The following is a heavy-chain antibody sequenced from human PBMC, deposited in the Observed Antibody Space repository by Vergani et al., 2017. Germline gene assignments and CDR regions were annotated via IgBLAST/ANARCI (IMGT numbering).Heavy chain of an antibody. J-gene: IGHJ6*03. Sequence: QVQLAESGGGRVQPGRSLRLYCAASGFSFSSHAIHWVRQAPGKELEWVAVISNDGSKKYYADSVKGRFTISRDNSKNTLDLQMNSLRTQDTAVYYCAKAGSVTSGSLQYNFYMDVWGKGTTVTVS. V-gene: IGHV3-30*18. CDR3: AKAGSVTSGSLQYNFYMDV. CDR1: GFSFSSHA. CDR2: ISNDGSKK. D-gene: IGHD3-10*01.